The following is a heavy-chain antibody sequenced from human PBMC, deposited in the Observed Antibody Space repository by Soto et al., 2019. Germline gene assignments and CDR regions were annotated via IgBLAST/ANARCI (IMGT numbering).Heavy chain of an antibody. CDR1: GGSISSGDYY. CDR2: IYYSGST. CDR3: ARHHDYYYGMDV. Sequence: PSETLSLTCTVSGGSISSGDYYWSWIRQPPGKGLEWIGYIYYSGSTYYNPSLKSRVTISVDTSKNQFSLKLSSVTAADTAVYYCARHHDYYYGMDVWGQGTTVTVSS. J-gene: IGHJ6*02. V-gene: IGHV4-30-4*01.